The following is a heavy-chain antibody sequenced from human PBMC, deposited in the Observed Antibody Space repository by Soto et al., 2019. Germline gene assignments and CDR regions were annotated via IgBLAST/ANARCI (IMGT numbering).Heavy chain of an antibody. CDR2: ISYDGSNK. Sequence: QVQLVESGGGVVQPGRSLRLSCAASGFTFSSYAMHWVRQAPGKGLEWVAVISYDGSNKYYADSVKGRFTISRDNSKNTLYLQMNSLRAEDTAVYYCARARTRYGMDVWGQGTTVTVSS. CDR3: ARARTRYGMDV. CDR1: GFTFSSYA. J-gene: IGHJ6*02. V-gene: IGHV3-30-3*01.